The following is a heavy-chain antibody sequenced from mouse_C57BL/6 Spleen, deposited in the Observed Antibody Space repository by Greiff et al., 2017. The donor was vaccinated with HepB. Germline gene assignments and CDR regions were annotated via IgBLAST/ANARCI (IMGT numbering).Heavy chain of an antibody. D-gene: IGHD2-5*01. V-gene: IGHV1-80*01. Sequence: VQLQQSGAELVKPGASVKISCKASGYAFSSYWMNWVKQRPGKGLEWIGQIYPGDGDTNYNGKFKGKATLTADKSSSTAYMQLSSLTSEDSAVYFCARKGLYSNYYAMDYWGQGTSVTVSS. CDR1: GYAFSSYW. J-gene: IGHJ4*01. CDR3: ARKGLYSNYYAMDY. CDR2: IYPGDGDT.